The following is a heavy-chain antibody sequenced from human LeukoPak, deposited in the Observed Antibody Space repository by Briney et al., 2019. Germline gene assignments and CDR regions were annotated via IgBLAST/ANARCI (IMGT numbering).Heavy chain of an antibody. Sequence: GGSLRLSCAASGFTFSAYWMHWVRQAPGKGLVWVSRVDSGGSSTSYADSVKGRFTISRDNAKNTLYLQMNSLRAEDTAVYYCARAAGTGGDYDQVDYWGQGTLVTVSS. CDR2: VDSGGSST. CDR3: ARAAGTGGDYDQVDY. J-gene: IGHJ4*02. CDR1: GFTFSAYW. D-gene: IGHD4-17*01. V-gene: IGHV3-74*01.